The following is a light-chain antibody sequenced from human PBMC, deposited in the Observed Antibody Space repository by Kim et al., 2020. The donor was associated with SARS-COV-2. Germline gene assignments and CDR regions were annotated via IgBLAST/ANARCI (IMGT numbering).Light chain of an antibody. V-gene: IGKV1-5*03. CDR2: STS. CDR3: HQTHSYPLT. J-gene: IGKJ4*01. CDR1: ESVGTL. Sequence: DIQMTQSPSALSASVGDTVTITCRASESVGTLLSWFQQRPGKAPNLLIYSTSTLAAGVPSRFSGSGSVTEFSLTISGLQPDDFATYYCHQTHSYPLTFGGGTNVDI.